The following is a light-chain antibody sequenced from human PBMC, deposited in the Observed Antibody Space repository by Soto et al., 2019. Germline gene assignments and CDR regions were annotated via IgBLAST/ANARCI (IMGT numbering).Light chain of an antibody. CDR2: DAS. CDR1: QSVSSY. Sequence: EIVLTQSPATLSLSPGARATLSCRASQSVSSYLAWYQQKPGQAPRLLIYDASNRATGIPARFSGSGSGTDFTLTIGSLEPEDFAFYDCAHRSNSPRTVGQGAKVEIK. CDR3: AHRSNSPRT. V-gene: IGKV3-11*01. J-gene: IGKJ1*01.